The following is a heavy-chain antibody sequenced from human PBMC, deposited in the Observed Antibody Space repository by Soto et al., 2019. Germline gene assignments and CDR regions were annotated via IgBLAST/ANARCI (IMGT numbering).Heavy chain of an antibody. D-gene: IGHD3-3*01. CDR1: GYTFTSYG. V-gene: IGHV1-18*01. CDR3: ARGVPPYYDFWSGYYTTYMDV. Sequence: ASVKVSCKASGYTFTSYGISWVRQAPGQGLEWMGWISAYNGNTNYAQKLQGRVTMTTDTSTSTAYMELRSLRSDDTAVYYCARGVPPYYDFWSGYYTTYMDVWGKGTTVTVSS. J-gene: IGHJ6*03. CDR2: ISAYNGNT.